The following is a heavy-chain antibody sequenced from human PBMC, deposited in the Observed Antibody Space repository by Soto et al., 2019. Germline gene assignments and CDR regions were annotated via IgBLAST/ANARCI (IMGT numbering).Heavy chain of an antibody. Sequence: QVQLQESGPGLVKPSQTLSLTCAVSGGSINSAVSYWSWIRQHPGKGLERIGYINHNGNTYYHPSLNNRVTISGDTSENQFSLKLTSVTAADTSVYFCARRQLRAEWYFDLWGRRGLVTVSS. V-gene: IGHV4-31*11. CDR1: GGSINSAVSY. J-gene: IGHJ2*01. CDR3: ARRQLRAEWYFDL. D-gene: IGHD1-1*01. CDR2: INHNGNT.